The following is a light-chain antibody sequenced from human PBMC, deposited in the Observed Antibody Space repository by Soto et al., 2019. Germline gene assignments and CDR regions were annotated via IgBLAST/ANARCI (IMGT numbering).Light chain of an antibody. V-gene: IGLV2-14*01. CDR3: ISFTTRATYV. J-gene: IGLJ1*01. CDR1: SSDVGNSDY. Sequence: QSALTQPASVSGSPGQSITISCTGTSSDVGNSDYVSWYQQHPGKVPKLMIYDVSNRPSGVSNRFSGSKSGNTASLTISGLQAVDEADYYCISFTTRATYVFGTGTKVTVL. CDR2: DVS.